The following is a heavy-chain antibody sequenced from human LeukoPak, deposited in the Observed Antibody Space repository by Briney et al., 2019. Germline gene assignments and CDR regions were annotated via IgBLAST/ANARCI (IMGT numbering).Heavy chain of an antibody. Sequence: GASVKVSCKASGYTFTGYYMHWVRQAPGQGLEWMGRINTNSGGTNYAQKFQGRVTMTRDTSISTAYMELSRLRSDDTAVYYCARSGSRATMVRGAIPNFDYWGQGTLVTVSS. CDR3: ARSGSRATMVRGAIPNFDY. J-gene: IGHJ4*02. V-gene: IGHV1-2*06. CDR1: GYTFTGYY. D-gene: IGHD3-10*01. CDR2: INTNSGGT.